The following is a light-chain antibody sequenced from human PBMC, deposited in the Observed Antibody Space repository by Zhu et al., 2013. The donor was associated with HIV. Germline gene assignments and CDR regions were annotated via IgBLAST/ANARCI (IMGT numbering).Light chain of an antibody. CDR1: HNITRY. Sequence: DIQMTQSPSSLSASVRDRVSITCRASHNITRYLNWYEQKPGKAPKLLIYAASTLQSGVPSRFSGSGSGTDFTLTISSLQPEDFATYYCQQSYSIPPVTFGQGTRLEIK. CDR2: AAS. J-gene: IGKJ5*01. CDR3: QQSYSIPPVT. V-gene: IGKV1-39*01.